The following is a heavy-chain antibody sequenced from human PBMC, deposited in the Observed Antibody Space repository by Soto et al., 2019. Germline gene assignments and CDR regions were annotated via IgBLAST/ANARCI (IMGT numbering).Heavy chain of an antibody. D-gene: IGHD3-3*01. V-gene: IGHV3-30*18. CDR1: GFTFSSYG. CDR2: ISYDERKK. J-gene: IGHJ5*02. Sequence: PGGSLRLSCAASGFTFSSYGMHWVRQAPGKGLEGVAVISYDERKKYYAESVKGQFTISRDNSKNTLYLQMNSLRAEDTAVYYCAKDLIDFWSGSWGVDPWGQGTLVTVSS. CDR3: AKDLIDFWSGSWGVDP.